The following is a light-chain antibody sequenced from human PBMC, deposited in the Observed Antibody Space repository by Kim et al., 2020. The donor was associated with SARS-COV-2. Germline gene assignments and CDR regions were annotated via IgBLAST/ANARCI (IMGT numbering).Light chain of an antibody. Sequence: GKTVTISGTRSSGSIGSNYVQWYQQRPGSAPTTVIFEDDQRPSGVPDRFSGSIDSSSNSASLTISGLKTEDEADYYCQSYDSSNVVFGGGTQLTVL. J-gene: IGLJ2*01. V-gene: IGLV6-57*03. CDR1: SGSIGSNY. CDR2: EDD. CDR3: QSYDSSNVV.